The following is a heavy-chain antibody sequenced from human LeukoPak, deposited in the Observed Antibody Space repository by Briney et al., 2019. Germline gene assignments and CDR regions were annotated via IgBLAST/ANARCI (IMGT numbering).Heavy chain of an antibody. CDR2: IFGNGVKT. Sequence: GGSLRLSCAASGFTFSGHSMTWVRQTPGKGLEWVSVIFGNGVKTYYADSLKGRFTISRDNSKSTLYLQMNSLRADGTAVYYCARVGDWSNYFGMDAWGQGTMVSVSS. D-gene: IGHD3-16*01. V-gene: IGHV3-23*01. CDR3: ARVGDWSNYFGMDA. J-gene: IGHJ6*02. CDR1: GFTFSGHS.